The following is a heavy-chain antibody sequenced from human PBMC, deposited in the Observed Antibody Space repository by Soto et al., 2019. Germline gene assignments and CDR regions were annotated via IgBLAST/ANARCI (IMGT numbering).Heavy chain of an antibody. J-gene: IGHJ4*02. Sequence: QVQLQQWGAGLLKPSETLSLTCAVYGGSFSGYYWSWIRQPPGKGLEWIGEINHSGSTNYNPSLKSRVTISVDTSKNQFSLKLGSVTAADTAVYYCANSVTYYDFWSGYYPVYFDYWGQGTLVTVSS. V-gene: IGHV4-34*01. CDR1: GGSFSGYY. CDR2: INHSGST. CDR3: ANSVTYYDFWSGYYPVYFDY. D-gene: IGHD3-3*01.